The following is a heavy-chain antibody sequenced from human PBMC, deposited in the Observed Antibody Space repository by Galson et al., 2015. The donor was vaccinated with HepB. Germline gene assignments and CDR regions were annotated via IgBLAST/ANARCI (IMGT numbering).Heavy chain of an antibody. CDR3: ARGGYSSSWFFDY. Sequence: SVKVSCKASGGTFSSYAISWVRQAPGQGLEWMGGIIPIFGTANYAQKFQGRVTITADESTSTAYMELSSLRSEDTAVYYCARGGYSSSWFFDYWGQGTLVTVSS. D-gene: IGHD6-13*01. CDR1: GGTFSSYA. CDR2: IIPIFGTA. J-gene: IGHJ4*02. V-gene: IGHV1-69*13.